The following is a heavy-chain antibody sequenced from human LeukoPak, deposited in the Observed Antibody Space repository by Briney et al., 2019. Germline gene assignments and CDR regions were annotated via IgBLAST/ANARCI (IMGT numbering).Heavy chain of an antibody. CDR2: IYFSGTT. CDR1: GDSINAYY. CDR3: ARRRAEGGSNGHYNWFDP. J-gene: IGHJ5*02. V-gene: IGHV4-59*08. Sequence: SEALSLTCTVSGDSINAYYWGWIRQPPGKGLEWIGYIYFSGTTKYNPSLESRVTISVDTSKNQFSLKLSSVTAADTAVYYCARRRAEGGSNGHYNWFDPWGQGILVTVSS. D-gene: IGHD6-13*01.